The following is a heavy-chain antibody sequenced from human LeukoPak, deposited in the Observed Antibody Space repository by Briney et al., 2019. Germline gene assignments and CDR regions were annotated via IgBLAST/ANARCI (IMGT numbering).Heavy chain of an antibody. CDR1: GGTFSSYA. CDR3: ARDRDYDYVWGDFDY. Sequence: AASVKVSCKASGGTFSSYAISWVRQAPGQGLEWMGRIIPILGIANYAQKFQGRVIMTTDTSTSTAYMELRSLRSDDTAVYYCARDRDYDYVWGDFDYWGQGTLVTVSS. J-gene: IGHJ4*02. CDR2: IIPILGIA. V-gene: IGHV1-69*04. D-gene: IGHD3-16*01.